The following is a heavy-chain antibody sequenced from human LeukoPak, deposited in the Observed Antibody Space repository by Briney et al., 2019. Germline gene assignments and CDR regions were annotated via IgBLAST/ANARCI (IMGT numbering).Heavy chain of an antibody. CDR1: TVSGSSGNW. D-gene: IGHD7-27*01. V-gene: IGHV4-4*02. Sequence: SETLSLTCALSTVSGSSGNWWSWVRQPPGKGLEWIGEVHKTGKTNYNPSLKTRVTISIDASKDQLSLELTFVTAADAAVYYCARELLGAPTPGAYWGQGTRVTVSS. J-gene: IGHJ4*02. CDR3: ARELLGAPTPGAY. CDR2: VHKTGKT.